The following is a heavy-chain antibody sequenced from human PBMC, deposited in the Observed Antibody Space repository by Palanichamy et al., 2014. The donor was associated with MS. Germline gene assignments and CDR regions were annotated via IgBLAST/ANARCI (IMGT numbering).Heavy chain of an antibody. CDR2: IVASSITT. V-gene: IGHV3-23*01. D-gene: IGHD1-1*01. CDR1: GFTLSTYG. CDR3: ARHRTTTGGGDAFDI. J-gene: IGHJ3*02. Sequence: EVHLLESGGGLVQPGESLRLSCAASGFTLSTYGMSWVRQTPGKGLEWVSAIVASSITTYYADSVKGRFTISRDDSKNTLYLQMNGLRAEDAALYYCARHRTTTGGGDAFDIWGQGTLVTVSS.